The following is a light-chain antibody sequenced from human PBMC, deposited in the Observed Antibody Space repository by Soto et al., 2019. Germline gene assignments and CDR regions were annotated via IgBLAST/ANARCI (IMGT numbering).Light chain of an antibody. CDR3: QQYATFSQT. J-gene: IGKJ1*01. V-gene: IGKV1-39*01. Sequence: DIQMTQSPSSLSASVGDGVTITCRASQSISSYLNWYQQKPGKAPKLLIYAASSLQSGVPSRFRGSGSGTEFTLTISSLQPDDFATYYCQQYATFSQTFGQGTKV. CDR2: AAS. CDR1: QSISSY.